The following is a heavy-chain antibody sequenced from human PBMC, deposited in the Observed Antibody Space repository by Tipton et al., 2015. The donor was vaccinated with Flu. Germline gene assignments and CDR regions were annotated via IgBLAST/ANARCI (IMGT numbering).Heavy chain of an antibody. V-gene: IGHV4-38-2*01. D-gene: IGHD4-11*01. Sequence: TLSLTCFVSGASIGSPYCWGWGRQPPGKGLEWIGNICPGSPYYNPSLKSRVSMSVDRSKNELSLGLTSVTAADTAVYFCARRDFSNYVSEPKNWFNVWGQGALVTVSS. CDR3: ARRDFSNYVSEPKNWFNV. J-gene: IGHJ5*02. CDR2: ICPGSP. CDR1: GASIGSPYC.